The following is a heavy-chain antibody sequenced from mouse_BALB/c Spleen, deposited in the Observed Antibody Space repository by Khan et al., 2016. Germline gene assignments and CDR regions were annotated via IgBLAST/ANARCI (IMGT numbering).Heavy chain of an antibody. D-gene: IGHD4-1*01. J-gene: IGHJ4*01. CDR2: ISYSGST. Sequence: VQLKESGPGLVKPSQSLYLTCTATGFSITSDYVWNGIRQFQGNKLEWVGNISYSGSTSYNPSLKSRISITRDTSKNQVFLQLNSVTTDDTAAAYCACSLGRMYYYALAFWSHCPSVTFSS. CDR1: GFSITSDYV. CDR3: ACSLGRMYYYALAF. V-gene: IGHV3-2*02.